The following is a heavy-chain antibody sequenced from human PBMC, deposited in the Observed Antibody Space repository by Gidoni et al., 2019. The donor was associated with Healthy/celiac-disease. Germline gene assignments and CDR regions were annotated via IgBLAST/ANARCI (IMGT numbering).Heavy chain of an antibody. CDR1: GFTFMNAW. V-gene: IGHV3-15*01. Sequence: EVQLVESGGGLVKPGGSLRLSCAASGFTFMNAWMSWVRQAPGKGLEWVGRIKSKTDGGTTDYAAPVKGRFTISRDDSKNTLYLQMNSLKTEDTAVYYCTTELIYYYDSSALDYWGQGTLVTVSS. CDR3: TTELIYYYDSSALDY. J-gene: IGHJ4*02. CDR2: IKSKTDGGTT. D-gene: IGHD3-22*01.